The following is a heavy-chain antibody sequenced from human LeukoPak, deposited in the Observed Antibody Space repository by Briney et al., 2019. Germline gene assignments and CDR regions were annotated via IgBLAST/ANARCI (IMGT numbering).Heavy chain of an antibody. D-gene: IGHD4-11*01. CDR3: AKGATSLDAFDI. CDR2: IYYSGST. V-gene: IGHV4-30-4*08. Sequence: SETLSLTCTVSGGSISSGDYYWRWLRQPPGMGLEWIGYIYYSGSTYYNPSLKSRVTISVDTSKNQFSLKLSSVTAADTAVYYCAKGATSLDAFDIWGQGTMVTVSS. J-gene: IGHJ3*02. CDR1: GGSISSGDYY.